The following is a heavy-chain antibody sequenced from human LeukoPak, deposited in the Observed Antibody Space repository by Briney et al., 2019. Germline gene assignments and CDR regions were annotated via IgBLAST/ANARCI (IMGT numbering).Heavy chain of an antibody. CDR1: GGSFSGYY. D-gene: IGHD3-22*01. CDR3: AGTYYDSSGYIFDY. CDR2: IYHSGST. V-gene: IGHV4-34*01. Sequence: SETLSLTCAVYGGSFSGYYWSWIRQPPGKGLEWIGSIYHSGSTYYNPSLKSRVTISVDTSKNQFSLKLSSVTAADTAVYYCAGTYYDSSGYIFDYWGQGTLVTVSS. J-gene: IGHJ4*02.